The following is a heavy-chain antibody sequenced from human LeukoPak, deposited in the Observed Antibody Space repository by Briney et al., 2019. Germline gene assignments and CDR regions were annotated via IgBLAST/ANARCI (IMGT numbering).Heavy chain of an antibody. CDR1: GGFISSYY. J-gene: IGHJ5*02. CDR2: IYYSGST. CDR3: ARRGQRGIAAAGTWWFDP. V-gene: IGHV4-59*08. Sequence: PSETLSLTCTVSGGFISSYYWSWIRQPPGKGLEWIGYIYYSGSTNYNPSLKSRVTISVDTSKNQFSLKLSSVTAADTAVYYCARRGQRGIAAAGTWWFDPWGQGTLVTVSS. D-gene: IGHD6-13*01.